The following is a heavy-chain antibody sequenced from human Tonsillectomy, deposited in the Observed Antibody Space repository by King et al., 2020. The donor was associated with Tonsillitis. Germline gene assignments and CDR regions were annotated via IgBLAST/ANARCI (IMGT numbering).Heavy chain of an antibody. CDR2: INPNSGGT. Sequence: QLVQSGAEVKKPGASVKVSCKASGYTFTGYYMHWVRQAPGQGLEWMGWINPNSGGTNYAQKFQGRVTMTRDTSISTAYMELSRLRSDDTAVYYCAREMGSEHYYDSSGYYFNDQALSNWGQGTLVTVSS. J-gene: IGHJ4*02. D-gene: IGHD3-22*01. CDR3: AREMGSEHYYDSSGYYFNDQALSN. CDR1: GYTFTGYY. V-gene: IGHV1-2*02.